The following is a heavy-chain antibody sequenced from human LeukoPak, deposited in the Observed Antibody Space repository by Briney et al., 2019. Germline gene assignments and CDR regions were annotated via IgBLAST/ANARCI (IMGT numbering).Heavy chain of an antibody. CDR3: AKGGMDYGSGTPQYYFDY. J-gene: IGHJ4*02. D-gene: IGHD3-10*01. Sequence: GGSLRLSCAASGFTFSSYAMSWVRQAPGKGLEWVSAISGSGGSTYYADSVKGRFTISRDNSKNTLYLQVNSLRAEDAAVYYCAKGGMDYGSGTPQYYFDYWGQGTLVTVSS. V-gene: IGHV3-23*01. CDR1: GFTFSSYA. CDR2: ISGSGGST.